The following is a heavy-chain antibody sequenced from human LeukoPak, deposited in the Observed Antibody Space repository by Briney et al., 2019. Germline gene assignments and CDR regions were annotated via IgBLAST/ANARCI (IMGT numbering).Heavy chain of an antibody. V-gene: IGHV4-39*01. CDR2: IYYSGRP. CDR1: GGSISSNGYY. CDR3: AGLRGNSYGPHEW. J-gene: IGHJ1*01. D-gene: IGHD5-18*01. Sequence: SETLSLTRTFSGGSISSNGYYWGCIRQPPGKGLEWIASIYYSGRPYYNLSLKSRATISVDTSKNQFSLKLSSVTGADTAVYYGAGLRGNSYGPHEWWGQRTLVTVSS.